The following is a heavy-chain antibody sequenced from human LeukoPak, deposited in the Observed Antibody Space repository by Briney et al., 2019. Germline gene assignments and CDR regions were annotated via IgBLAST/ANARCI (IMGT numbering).Heavy chain of an antibody. D-gene: IGHD3-10*02. CDR3: ARELYVRPDAFDI. J-gene: IGHJ3*02. CDR1: GFIFSSYE. Sequence: GGSLRLSCAASGFIFSSYEMNWVRQTPGKGLEWVSYISDSGTTIYYADSVKGRFTISRDNAKNSLYLQMNSLRAEDTAVYYCARELYVRPDAFDIWGQGTMVTVSS. V-gene: IGHV3-48*03. CDR2: ISDSGTTI.